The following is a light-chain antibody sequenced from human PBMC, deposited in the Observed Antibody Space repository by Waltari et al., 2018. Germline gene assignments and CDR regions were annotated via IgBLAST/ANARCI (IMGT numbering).Light chain of an antibody. CDR2: GAS. CDR1: QRVSNNY. Sequence: ELVLTQSPGTLSLSPGEKAPLSCRANQRVSNNYLAWYQQKPGQAPRLLIFGASSRATGIPDRFSGSASGTDFTLTISRLEPEDFAVYYCQQYSTSPRYTFGQGTKLEIK. J-gene: IGKJ2*01. CDR3: QQYSTSPRYT. V-gene: IGKV3-20*01.